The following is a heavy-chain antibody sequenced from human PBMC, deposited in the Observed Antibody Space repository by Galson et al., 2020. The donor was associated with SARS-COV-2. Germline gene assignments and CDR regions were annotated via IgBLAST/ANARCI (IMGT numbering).Heavy chain of an antibody. J-gene: IGHJ4*02. V-gene: IGHV3-33*01. Sequence: GGSLRLSCAASGFTFSSYGMHWVRQAPGKGLEWVAVIWYDGSNKYYADSVRGRFTISRDNSKNTLYLQMNSLRAEDTAVYYCARDCDFWSGYYFDYWGQGTLVTVSS. D-gene: IGHD3-3*01. CDR3: ARDCDFWSGYYFDY. CDR1: GFTFSSYG. CDR2: IWYDGSNK.